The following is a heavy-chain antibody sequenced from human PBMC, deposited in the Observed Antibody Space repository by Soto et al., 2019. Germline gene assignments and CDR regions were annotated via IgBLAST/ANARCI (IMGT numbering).Heavy chain of an antibody. CDR2: ISATSNTI. J-gene: IGHJ6*02. D-gene: IGHD5-12*01. CDR3: ARDFRGYRGYDSAMDV. CDR1: GFTFSTYN. Sequence: EVQLVESGGGLVPPGGSLRLSCAASGFTFSTYNINWVRQAPGKGLECVSFISATSNTIYYADSVKGRFTISRDNAKNSLYLQMNSLSDEDTAVYYCARDFRGYRGYDSAMDVWGQGTTVTVSS. V-gene: IGHV3-48*02.